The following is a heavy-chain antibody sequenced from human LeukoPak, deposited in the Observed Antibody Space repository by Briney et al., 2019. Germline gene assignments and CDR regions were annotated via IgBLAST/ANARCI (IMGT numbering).Heavy chain of an antibody. CDR3: ARKSLWFGELAPYYYYYYGMDV. J-gene: IGHJ6*02. CDR1: GGSFSGYY. CDR2: INHSGST. Sequence: SETLPLTCAVYGGSFSGYYWSWIRQPPGKGLEWIGEINHSGSTNYNPSLKSRVTISVDTSKNQFSLKLSSVTAADTAVYYCARKSLWFGELAPYYYYYYGMDVWGQGTTVTVSS. D-gene: IGHD3-10*01. V-gene: IGHV4-34*01.